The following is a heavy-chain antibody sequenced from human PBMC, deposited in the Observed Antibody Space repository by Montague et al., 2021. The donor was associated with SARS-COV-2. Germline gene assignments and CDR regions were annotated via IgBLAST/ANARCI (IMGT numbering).Heavy chain of an antibody. J-gene: IGHJ4*02. CDR1: GGSFSGSY. V-gene: IGHV4-59*10. CDR2: IYTSGTT. CDR3: ARAHSGSWAHLDN. Sequence: SETLSLTCAVYGGSFSGSYWSWIRQPAGKGLEWIGRIYTSGTTDYSFSLKSRVTISVDTSKNQFSLKLTSVTAADTAVYYCARAHSGSWAHLDNWGQGSLVTVSS. D-gene: IGHD5-12*01.